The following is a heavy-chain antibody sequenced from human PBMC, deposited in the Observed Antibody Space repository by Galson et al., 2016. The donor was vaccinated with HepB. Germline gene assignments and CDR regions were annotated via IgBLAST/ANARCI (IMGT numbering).Heavy chain of an antibody. CDR2: ISWNSGNM. CDR1: GSSFDDYT. CDR3: AKAPQWRSARFDP. J-gene: IGHJ5*02. Sequence: SLRLSCAASGSSFDDYTMHWVRQAPGKGLEWVSGISWNSGNMAYADSVKGRFTISRDNAKNSLYLQMKSLRPEDTALYYCAKAPQWRSARFDPWGQGTLVTVSS. D-gene: IGHD6-6*01. V-gene: IGHV3-9*01.